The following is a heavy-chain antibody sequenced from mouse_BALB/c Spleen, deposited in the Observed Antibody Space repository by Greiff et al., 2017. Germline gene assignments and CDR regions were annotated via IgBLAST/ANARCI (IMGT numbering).Heavy chain of an antibody. J-gene: IGHJ3*01. CDR2: IRSKSNNYAT. V-gene: IGHV10-1*02. CDR1: GFTFNTYA. CDR3: VRQTTATFFAY. D-gene: IGHD1-2*01. Sequence: EVQLVESGGGLVQPKGSLKLSCAASGFTFNTYAMNWVRQAPGKGLEWVARIRSKSNNYATYYADSVKDRFTISRDDSQSMLYLQMNNLKTEDTAMYYCVRQTTATFFAYWGQGTLVTVSA.